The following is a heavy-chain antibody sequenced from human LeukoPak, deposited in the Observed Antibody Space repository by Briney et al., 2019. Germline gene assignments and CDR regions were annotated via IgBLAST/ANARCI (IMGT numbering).Heavy chain of an antibody. D-gene: IGHD5-12*01. Sequence: GGSLRLSCAGSGFTLSTYWMHWVRQAPGGGLVWVSGINTDGSTTSYADSVKGRFTISRDNAKNTLYLQMSGLRAEDTAVYYCAKESGYDVDLEYWGRGALVTVSS. J-gene: IGHJ4*02. CDR2: INTDGSTT. V-gene: IGHV3-74*01. CDR1: GFTLSTYW. CDR3: AKESGYDVDLEY.